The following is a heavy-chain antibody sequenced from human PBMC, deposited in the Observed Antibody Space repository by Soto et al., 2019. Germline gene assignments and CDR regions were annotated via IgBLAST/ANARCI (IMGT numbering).Heavy chain of an antibody. D-gene: IGHD6-13*01. J-gene: IGHJ5*02. Sequence: GGSLRLSCAASGFTFRSFTINWVRQAPWKGLEWVSTISSNSAYIYYTDALRGRFTISRDNAKNSLHLQMNSLRAEDTAVYYCTRDASRDSSARGWFDPSGPGNLLALSS. CDR2: ISSNSAYI. V-gene: IGHV3-21*01. CDR1: GFTFRSFT. CDR3: TRDASRDSSARGWFDP.